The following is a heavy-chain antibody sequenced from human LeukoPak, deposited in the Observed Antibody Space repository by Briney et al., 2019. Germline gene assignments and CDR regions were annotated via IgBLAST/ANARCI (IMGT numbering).Heavy chain of an antibody. CDR1: GGSVSSSIYY. J-gene: IGHJ2*01. Sequence: SETLSLTCTVSGGSVSSSIYYWGWIRQPPGKGLEWIGSIYYSGSTSYNPSLKSRVTISVDTSKNQFSLKLSSVTAADTAVYYCARVRENYDSSGYSRRSYWYFDLWGRGTLVTVSS. CDR3: ARVRENYDSSGYSRRSYWYFDL. V-gene: IGHV4-39*01. CDR2: IYYSGST. D-gene: IGHD3-22*01.